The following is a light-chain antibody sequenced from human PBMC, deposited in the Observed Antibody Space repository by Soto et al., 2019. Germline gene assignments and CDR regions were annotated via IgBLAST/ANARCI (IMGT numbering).Light chain of an antibody. Sequence: QSVVTQPPSASGSPGQSVTISCTGTSSDIGVFDFVSWYQQHPGKAPKVIIYQVNKRPSGVPDRFSGSKSGNTASLTVSGLRPEDEANYFCSSFAGSNSPYVFGTGTKVTVL. V-gene: IGLV2-8*01. CDR2: QVN. CDR1: SSDIGVFDF. CDR3: SSFAGSNSPYV. J-gene: IGLJ1*01.